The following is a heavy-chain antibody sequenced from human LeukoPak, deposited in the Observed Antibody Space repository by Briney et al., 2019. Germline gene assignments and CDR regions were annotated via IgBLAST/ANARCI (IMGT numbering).Heavy chain of an antibody. CDR1: GYTFTDYY. CDR3: ATIEYSSSSRAFDI. D-gene: IGHD6-6*01. Sequence: ASVKVSCKVSGYTFTDYYMHWVQQAPGKGLEWMGLVDPEDGETIYAEKFQGRVTITADTSTDTAYMGLSSLRSEDTAAYYCATIEYSSSSRAFDIWGQGTMVTVSS. V-gene: IGHV1-69-2*01. CDR2: VDPEDGET. J-gene: IGHJ3*02.